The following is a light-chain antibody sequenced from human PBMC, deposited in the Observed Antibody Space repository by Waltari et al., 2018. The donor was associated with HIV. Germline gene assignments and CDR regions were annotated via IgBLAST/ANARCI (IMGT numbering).Light chain of an antibody. J-gene: IGKJ4*01. V-gene: IGKV4-1*01. Sequence: DIVMTQSPDSLSVSLGERAAINCKSSQSVLYSSNNKNYSAWYQQKPGQPPKLLFYWASTRAAGVPDRFSGSGSGADFTLTISSLQAEDVAVYYCQQYYSTPLTFGGGTKVEIK. CDR1: QSVLYSSNNKNY. CDR3: QQYYSTPLT. CDR2: WAS.